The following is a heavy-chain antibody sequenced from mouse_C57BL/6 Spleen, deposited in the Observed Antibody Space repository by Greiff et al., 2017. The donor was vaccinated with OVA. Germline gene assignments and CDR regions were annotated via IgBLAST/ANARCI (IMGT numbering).Heavy chain of an antibody. Sequence: VQLKESGAELVKPGASVKLSCTASGFNIKDYYMHWVKQRTEQGLEWIGRIDPEDGETKYAPKFQGKATITADTSSNTAYLQLSSLTSEDTAVYYGLYYGSSSHWYFDVWGTGTTVTVSS. D-gene: IGHD1-1*01. J-gene: IGHJ1*03. V-gene: IGHV14-2*01. CDR2: IDPEDGET. CDR1: GFNIKDYY. CDR3: LYYGSSSHWYFDV.